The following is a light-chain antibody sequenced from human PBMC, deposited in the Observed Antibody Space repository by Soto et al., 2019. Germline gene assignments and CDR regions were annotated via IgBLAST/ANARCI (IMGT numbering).Light chain of an antibody. J-gene: IGKJ4*01. CDR3: QQYNNWPLT. CDR2: GAS. CDR1: QSVSSN. Sequence: EIVMTQSPAPLSVSPGARATLSCRASQSVSSNLAWYQQKPGQAPRLLIHGASTRATGIPARFSGSGSGTEFTLTISSLQSEDFAVYYCQQYNNWPLTFGGGTKVAIK. V-gene: IGKV3-15*01.